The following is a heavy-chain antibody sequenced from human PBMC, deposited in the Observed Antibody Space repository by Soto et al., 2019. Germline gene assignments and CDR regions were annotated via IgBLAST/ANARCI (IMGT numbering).Heavy chain of an antibody. CDR2: INPNSGDT. CDR3: AIPPPGFWSASNWFDP. D-gene: IGHD3-3*01. J-gene: IGHJ5*02. CDR1: GYTFTGYY. V-gene: IGHV1-2*02. Sequence: RASVKVSCKASGYTFTGYYMHWVRQAPGQGLEWMGWINPNSGDTNYAQNFQGRVTMTKDTSISTAYMELSRLRSDDTAVYYCAIPPPGFWSASNWFDPWGQGTLVTVSS.